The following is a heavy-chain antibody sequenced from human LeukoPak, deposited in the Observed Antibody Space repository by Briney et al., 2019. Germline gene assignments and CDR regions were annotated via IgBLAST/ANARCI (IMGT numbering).Heavy chain of an antibody. CDR3: AKVDCSSTSCYYYYYGMDV. J-gene: IGHJ6*02. CDR2: ISYDGSNK. D-gene: IGHD2-2*01. Sequence: GGSLRLSCAASGFTFSSYGMHWVRQAPGKGLEWVAVISYDGSNKYHADSVKGRFTISRDNSKNTLYLQMNSLRAEDTAVYYCAKVDCSSTSCYYYYYGMDVWGQGTTVTVSS. V-gene: IGHV3-30*18. CDR1: GFTFSSYG.